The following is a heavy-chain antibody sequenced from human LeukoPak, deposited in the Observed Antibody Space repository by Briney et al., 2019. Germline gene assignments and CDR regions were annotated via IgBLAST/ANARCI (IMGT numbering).Heavy chain of an antibody. V-gene: IGHV3-33*01. D-gene: IGHD3-22*01. CDR2: IWYDGSNK. Sequence: GRSLRLSCAASGFTFSSYGMHWVRQAPGKGLEWVAVIWYDGSNKYADSVKGRITIPRDNSKNTLYLQMNSLRAEDTAVYYCARAVGSSGCDYWGQGTLVTVSS. CDR1: GFTFSSYG. J-gene: IGHJ4*02. CDR3: ARAVGSSGCDY.